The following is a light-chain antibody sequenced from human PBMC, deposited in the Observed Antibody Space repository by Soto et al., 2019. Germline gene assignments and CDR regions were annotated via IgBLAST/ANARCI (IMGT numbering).Light chain of an antibody. CDR3: SSYTTSTTLA. CDR2: DVN. V-gene: IGLV2-14*03. CDR1: SSDVGTYNY. J-gene: IGLJ2*01. Sequence: SALTQPASVSASPGQSITISCTGTSSDVGTYNYVYWYQQHPGKAPKLMIFDVNNRPSGVSNRFSGSKSGNTASLTIPGLQAEDEADYYCSSYTTSTTLAFGGGTKLTVL.